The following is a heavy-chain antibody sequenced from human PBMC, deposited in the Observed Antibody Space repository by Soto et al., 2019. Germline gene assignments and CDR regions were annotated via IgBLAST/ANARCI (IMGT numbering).Heavy chain of an antibody. Sequence: SETLSLTLTVSGGSISSGGYSWSWIRQHPGKGLEWIGYIYYRGSTYYNPSLKSRVTISVDTSKNQFSLKLSSVTAADTAVYYCARAPRQGAFDIGGQGTMVTVSS. V-gene: IGHV4-31*03. J-gene: IGHJ3*02. CDR1: GGSISSGGYS. CDR3: ARAPRQGAFDI. CDR2: IYYRGST.